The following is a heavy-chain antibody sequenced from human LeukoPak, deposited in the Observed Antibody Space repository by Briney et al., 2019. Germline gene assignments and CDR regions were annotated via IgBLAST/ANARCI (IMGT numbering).Heavy chain of an antibody. CDR2: ISSTSSNI. D-gene: IGHD6-19*01. V-gene: IGHV3-21*01. CDR1: GFDFNAYY. Sequence: PGGSLRLSCAASGFDFNAYYLNWVRQAPGKGLEWVSSISSTSSNIFYSDLVKGRFTISRDNAKNSLYLQMSSLRAEDTAVYYCASSDSSGWYREYFQHWGQGTLVTVSS. CDR3: ASSDSSGWYREYFQH. J-gene: IGHJ1*01.